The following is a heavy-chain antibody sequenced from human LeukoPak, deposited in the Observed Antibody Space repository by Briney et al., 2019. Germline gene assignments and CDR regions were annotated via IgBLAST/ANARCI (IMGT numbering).Heavy chain of an antibody. CDR3: AKDLGSGDQGFDY. J-gene: IGHJ4*02. CDR2: ISYDGSNK. V-gene: IGHV3-30*18. D-gene: IGHD3-10*01. Sequence: GGSLRLSCAASGFTFSSYGMHWVRQAPGKGLEWVAVISYDGSNKYYADSGKGRFTISRDNSKNTLYLQMNSLRAEDTAVYYCAKDLGSGDQGFDYWGQGTLVTVSS. CDR1: GFTFSSYG.